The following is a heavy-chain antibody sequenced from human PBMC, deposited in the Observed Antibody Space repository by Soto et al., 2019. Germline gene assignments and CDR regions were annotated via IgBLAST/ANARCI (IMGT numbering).Heavy chain of an antibody. CDR3: ARESPDYFFDY. V-gene: IGHV3-30-3*01. J-gene: IGHJ4*02. Sequence: PGGSLRLSCTASGFTFSSYAMHWVRQAPGKGLEWVAFISYEASNKYYADSVKGRFTISRDNSKNTLYLQMDSLRAEDTAVYYCARESPDYFFDYWGQGTLVTVS. CDR2: ISYEASNK. CDR1: GFTFSSYA.